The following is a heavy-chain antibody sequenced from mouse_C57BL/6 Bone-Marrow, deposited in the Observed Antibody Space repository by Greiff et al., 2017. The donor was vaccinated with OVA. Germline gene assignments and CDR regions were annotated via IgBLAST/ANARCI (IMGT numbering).Heavy chain of an antibody. CDR3: ARWATTVPYWYFDV. V-gene: IGHV1-80*01. Sequence: QVQLQQPGAELVKPGASVKISCKASGYAFSSYWMNWVKQRPGKGLEWIGQIYPGDGDTNYNGKFKGKATLTADKSSSTAYMQLSSLTSEDSAVYFCARWATTVPYWYFDVWGTGTTVTVSS. D-gene: IGHD1-1*01. CDR1: GYAFSSYW. CDR2: IYPGDGDT. J-gene: IGHJ1*03.